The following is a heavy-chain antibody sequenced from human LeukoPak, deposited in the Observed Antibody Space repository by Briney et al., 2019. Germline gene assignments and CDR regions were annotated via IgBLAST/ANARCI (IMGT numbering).Heavy chain of an antibody. CDR2: IKQDGSDK. J-gene: IGHJ3*02. V-gene: IGHV3-7*01. CDR1: GFTFSNFE. Sequence: GGSLRLSCAASGFTFSNFEMNWVRQAPGKGLEWVANIKQDGSDKYYVDSVRGRFTISRDNAKNSLYLQMNSLRVEDTAVYYCARRRPYCDSSGSWVHDAFDIWGQGTMVTVSS. D-gene: IGHD3-22*01. CDR3: ARRRPYCDSSGSWVHDAFDI.